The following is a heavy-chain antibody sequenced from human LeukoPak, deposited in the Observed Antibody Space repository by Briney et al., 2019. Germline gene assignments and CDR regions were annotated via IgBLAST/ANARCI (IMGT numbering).Heavy chain of an antibody. D-gene: IGHD6-13*01. Sequence: PSETLSLTCTVSGGSISTYFWSWIRQPPGKGLDWIGYIYYSGSTDYNPSLKSRVTILVDTSKNQFSLKLSSVTAADTAVYYCARGIAAAGATAFDYWGQGALVTVSS. CDR3: ARGIAAAGATAFDY. CDR1: GGSISTYF. V-gene: IGHV4-59*01. CDR2: IYYSGST. J-gene: IGHJ4*01.